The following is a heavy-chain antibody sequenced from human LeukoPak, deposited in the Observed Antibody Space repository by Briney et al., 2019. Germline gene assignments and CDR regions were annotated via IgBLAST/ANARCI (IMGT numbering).Heavy chain of an antibody. CDR1: GFTFSSYA. J-gene: IGHJ4*02. V-gene: IGHV3-23*01. CDR2: ISGSGGST. Sequence: GGSLRLSCAASGFTFSSYAMSWVRQAPGKGLEWVSAISGSGGSTYYADSVKGRFTISRDNSKNTLYLQMNSLRAEDTAVYYCAKDHYDSSGYHENNYDYWGQGTLVTVSS. CDR3: AKDHYDSSGYHENNYDY. D-gene: IGHD3-22*01.